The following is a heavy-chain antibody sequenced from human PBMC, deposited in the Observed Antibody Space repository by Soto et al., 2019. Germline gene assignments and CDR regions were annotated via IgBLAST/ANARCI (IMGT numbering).Heavy chain of an antibody. J-gene: IGHJ4*02. CDR3: AHRASGIKEGIFDY. Sequence: QITLKESGPTLVKPTQTLTLTCTFSGFSLSTNGVGVGWIRQPPGKALEWLALIYWDDDERYNPSLKTRLTITKDTSKNQVVLTMTNMDPVDTATYYCAHRASGIKEGIFDYWGQGTLVTVSS. CDR1: GFSLSTNGVG. CDR2: IYWDDDE. D-gene: IGHD1-26*01. V-gene: IGHV2-5*02.